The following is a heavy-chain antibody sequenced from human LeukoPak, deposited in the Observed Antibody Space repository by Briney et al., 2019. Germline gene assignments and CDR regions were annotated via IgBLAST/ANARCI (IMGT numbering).Heavy chain of an antibody. D-gene: IGHD3-9*01. CDR1: GGSISSSNW. J-gene: IGHJ5*02. V-gene: IGHV4-4*02. CDR3: AGRPDYDILAAGATNWFDP. CDR2: IYHSGST. Sequence: PSGTLSLTCAVSGGSISSSNWWSWVRPPPGKGLEWIGEIYHSGSTNYNPSLKSRVTISVDKSKNQFSLKLSSVTAADTAVYYCAGRPDYDILAAGATNWFDPWGQGTLVTVSS.